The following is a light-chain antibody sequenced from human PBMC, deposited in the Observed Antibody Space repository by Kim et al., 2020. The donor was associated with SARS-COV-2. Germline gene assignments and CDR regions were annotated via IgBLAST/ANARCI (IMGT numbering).Light chain of an antibody. CDR2: KAS. CDR1: QTISSW. CDR3: QQYKSYPLT. Sequence: DIQMTQSPSTLSASVGDRVTITCRASQTISSWLAWYQQKPGKAPKLLIYKASSLESGVPSRFSGSGSGTEFTLTISSLQPDDFATYYCQQYKSYPLTFGGGTKVDIK. V-gene: IGKV1-5*03. J-gene: IGKJ4*01.